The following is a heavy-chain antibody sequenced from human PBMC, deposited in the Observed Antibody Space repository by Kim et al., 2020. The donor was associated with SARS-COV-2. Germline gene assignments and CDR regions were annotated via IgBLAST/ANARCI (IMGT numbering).Heavy chain of an antibody. CDR1: GSTFSRDD. CDR2: IGTAGDT. D-gene: IGHD6-13*01. V-gene: IGHV3-13*01. Sequence: GGSLRLSCAASGSTFSRDDMHWVRQVPGKGLEWVSAIGTAGDTYYAASVKGRFTISREDAKNSLYLQMNSLRDEDTAVYFCAREGKSSTWYNWYFDFWGR. CDR3: AREGKSSTWYNWYFDF. J-gene: IGHJ2*01.